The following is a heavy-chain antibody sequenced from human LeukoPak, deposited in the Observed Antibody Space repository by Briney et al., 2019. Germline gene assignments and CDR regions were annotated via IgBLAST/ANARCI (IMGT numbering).Heavy chain of an antibody. Sequence: ASVKVSCKASGGTFSSYAISWVRQAPGQGLEWMGGIIPIFGTANYAQKFQGRVTITTDESTSTAYMELSSLRSEDTAVYYCVRDDPEYSSSPYFDYWGQGTLVTVSS. CDR1: GGTFSSYA. J-gene: IGHJ4*02. V-gene: IGHV1-69*05. D-gene: IGHD6-6*01. CDR2: IIPIFGTA. CDR3: VRDDPEYSSSPYFDY.